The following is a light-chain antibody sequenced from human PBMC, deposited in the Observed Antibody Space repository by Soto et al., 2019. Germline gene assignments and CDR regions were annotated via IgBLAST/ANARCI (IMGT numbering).Light chain of an antibody. Sequence: QSALTQPASVSGSPGHSITISCTGTSSDVGGYNYVSWYQQHPAKVPKLMIYDVSNRPSGVSDRFSGSKSGNTASLTISGLQAEDEADYYCYSYTTSSTYVFGTGTKVTVL. CDR2: DVS. CDR3: YSYTTSSTYV. CDR1: SSDVGGYNY. V-gene: IGLV2-14*01. J-gene: IGLJ1*01.